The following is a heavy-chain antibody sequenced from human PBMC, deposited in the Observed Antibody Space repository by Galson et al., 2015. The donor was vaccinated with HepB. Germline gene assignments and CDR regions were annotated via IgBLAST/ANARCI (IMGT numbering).Heavy chain of an antibody. J-gene: IGHJ4*02. D-gene: IGHD6-13*01. Sequence: SLRLSCAASGFTVSSNYMSWVRQAPGKGLEWVSVIYSGGSTYYADSVKGRFTISRDNSKNTLYLQMNSLRAEDTAVYYCARGGAYSSSWTLDYWGQGTLVTVSS. V-gene: IGHV3-66*02. CDR1: GFTVSSNY. CDR3: ARGGAYSSSWTLDY. CDR2: IYSGGST.